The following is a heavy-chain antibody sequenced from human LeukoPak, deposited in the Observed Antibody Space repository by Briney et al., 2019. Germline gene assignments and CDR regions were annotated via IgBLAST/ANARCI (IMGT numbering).Heavy chain of an antibody. Sequence: ASVKVSCKASGYTFTGYYMHWVRQAPGQGLEWMGWINPNSGGTNYAQKFQGRVTMTRETSISTAYMALSRLRSDDTAVYYCAREGRKSRGVDIIRKKETGYYYYMAVWGKGTTVTVSS. CDR1: GYTFTGYY. J-gene: IGHJ6*03. CDR3: AREGRKSRGVDIIRKKETGYYYYMAV. V-gene: IGHV1-2*02. D-gene: IGHD3-10*01. CDR2: INPNSGGT.